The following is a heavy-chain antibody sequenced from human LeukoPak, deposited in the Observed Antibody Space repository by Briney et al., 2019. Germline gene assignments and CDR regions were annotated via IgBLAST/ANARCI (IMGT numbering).Heavy chain of an antibody. CDR1: GDSIRSYY. J-gene: IGHJ5*02. Sequence: SETLSLTCTVSGDSIRSYYWSWIRQPPGKGPEWIGYIYYSGSTKYNPSLKSRVTISVDTSKNQFSLKLSSVTAADTAVYYCARLPYCSTTSCYYWFDPWGQGTLVTVSS. CDR2: IYYSGST. D-gene: IGHD2-2*01. V-gene: IGHV4-59*08. CDR3: ARLPYCSTTSCYYWFDP.